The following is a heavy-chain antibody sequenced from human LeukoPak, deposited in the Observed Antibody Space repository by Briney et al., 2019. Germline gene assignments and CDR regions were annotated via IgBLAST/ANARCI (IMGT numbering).Heavy chain of an antibody. CDR2: IKQDGSEK. CDR1: GFTFSHYG. V-gene: IGHV3-7*01. J-gene: IGHJ4*02. CDR3: ARESFAARWD. Sequence: GGSLRLSCAASGFTFSHYGMSWVRQAPGKGLEWVANIKQDGSEKDYVDSVKGRFTISRDNAKNSLYLQMNSLTAEDTAVYYCARESFAARWDWGQGTLVTVSS. D-gene: IGHD6-6*01.